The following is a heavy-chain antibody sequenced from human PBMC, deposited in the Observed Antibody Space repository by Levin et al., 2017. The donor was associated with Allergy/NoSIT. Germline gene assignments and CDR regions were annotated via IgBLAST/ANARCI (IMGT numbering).Heavy chain of an antibody. CDR1: GITFSSYN. J-gene: IGHJ6*02. CDR2: ISSSSSYI. CDR3: ARGGWGSTGNYYSYGMDV. D-gene: IGHD2-2*01. Sequence: PGGSLRLSCAASGITFSSYNMNWVRQAPGKGLEWVSSISSSSSYIYYADSVKGRFTISRDNAKNSLYLQMNSLRAEDTAVYYCARGGWGSTGNYYSYGMDVWGQGTTVTVSS. V-gene: IGHV3-21*01.